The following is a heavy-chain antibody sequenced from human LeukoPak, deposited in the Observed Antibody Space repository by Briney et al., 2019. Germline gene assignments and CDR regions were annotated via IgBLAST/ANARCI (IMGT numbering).Heavy chain of an antibody. CDR2: IIGGAGST. J-gene: IGHJ4*02. CDR1: GFSFSSHG. Sequence: GGSLRLSCAASGFSFSSHGMSWVRQAPGKGLEWASGIIGGAGSTYYADSVKGRFTISGDNSKNTLFLQMNSLRAEDTAVYYCAHGAMYQLDYWGQGTLVTVSS. V-gene: IGHV3-23*01. D-gene: IGHD2-2*01. CDR3: AHGAMYQLDY.